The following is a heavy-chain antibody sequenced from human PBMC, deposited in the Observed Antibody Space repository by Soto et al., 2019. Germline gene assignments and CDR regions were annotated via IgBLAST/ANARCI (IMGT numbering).Heavy chain of an antibody. J-gene: IGHJ4*02. D-gene: IGHD3-10*01. V-gene: IGHV2-5*02. CDR3: AHSRNLITDDAQVGDFDY. CDR2: IYWDDDE. Sequence: QITLKESGPTLVKPTQTLTLTCDFSGFSLTTGGVGVGWVRQPPGEALEWLALIYWDDDERYNPSLKTRLTITKDPSKNQVVLIMTNMDPVDTATYYCAHSRNLITDDAQVGDFDYWGQGTLVTVSS. CDR1: GFSLTTGGVG.